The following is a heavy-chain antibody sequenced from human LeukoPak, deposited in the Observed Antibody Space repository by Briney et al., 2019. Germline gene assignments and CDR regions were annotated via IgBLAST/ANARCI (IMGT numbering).Heavy chain of an antibody. CDR2: ISSSGSSK. CDR3: ARFYYGSGRPTQLDY. CDR1: GFTFSDYY. Sequence: GGSLRLSCPASGFTFSDYYMIWIRQAPGKGLEWISYISSSGSSKYYADSVKGRFTISRDNAKNSLYLQMDALRVEDTAVYYCARFYYGSGRPTQLDYWGQGTLVTVSS. J-gene: IGHJ4*02. D-gene: IGHD3-10*01. V-gene: IGHV3-11*01.